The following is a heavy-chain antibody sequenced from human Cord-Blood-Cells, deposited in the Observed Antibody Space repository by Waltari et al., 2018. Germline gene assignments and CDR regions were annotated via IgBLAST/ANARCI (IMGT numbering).Heavy chain of an antibody. V-gene: IGHV4-34*01. CDR3: ARAIGSIGCYFDY. CDR2: INHSGSR. Sequence: QVQLKQWGAGLLKPSETLSLTCAVYGGSFSGYYWSWIRQPPVKGLEWIGEINHSGSRNNNPSLKSRVTLSVDTSKNQVSLKLSSVTAANTAVYYCARAIGSIGCYFDYWGQGTLVTVSS. CDR1: GGSFSGYY. D-gene: IGHD6-19*01. J-gene: IGHJ4*02.